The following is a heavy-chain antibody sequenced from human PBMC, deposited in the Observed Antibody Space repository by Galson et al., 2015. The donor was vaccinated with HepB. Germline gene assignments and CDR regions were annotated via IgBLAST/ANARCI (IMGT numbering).Heavy chain of an antibody. CDR3: ARDRSDYGSWFDP. D-gene: IGHD4-17*01. Sequence: TLSLTCAVSGGSISSAGYSWSWIRQPPGKGLEWIGYIYHSGSTHYNPSLKSRVTMSVDKSKNQFSLKLSSVTAADTAVYYCARDRSDYGSWFDPWGQGTLVTVSS. J-gene: IGHJ5*02. CDR1: GGSISSAGYS. CDR2: IYHSGST. V-gene: IGHV4-30-2*01.